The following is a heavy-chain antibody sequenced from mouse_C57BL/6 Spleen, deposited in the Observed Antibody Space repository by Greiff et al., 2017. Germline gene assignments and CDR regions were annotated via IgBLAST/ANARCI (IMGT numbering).Heavy chain of an antibody. J-gene: IGHJ3*01. V-gene: IGHV5-4*03. CDR3: ARDNYYGSSWFAY. CDR1: GFTFSSYA. CDR2: ISDGGSYT. Sequence: EVKLMESGGGLVKPGGSLKLSCAASGFTFSSYAMSWVRQTPEKRLEWVATISDGGSYTYYPDNVKGRFTISRDNAKNNLYLPMSHLKSEDTAMYYCARDNYYGSSWFAYWGQGTLVTVSA. D-gene: IGHD1-1*01.